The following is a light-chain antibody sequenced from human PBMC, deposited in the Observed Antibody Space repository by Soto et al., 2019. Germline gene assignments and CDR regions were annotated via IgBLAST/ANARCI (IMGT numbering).Light chain of an antibody. CDR1: QSVSSSY. CDR2: GAS. Sequence: EIVLTQSPGTLSLSPGERATLSCRASQSVSSSYLAWYQQKPGQAPRLLIYGASSRATGIPERFSGSGSGTDFTLTISRLEPEDFAVYYYQQYGSSPLTFGGGTKVEIK. J-gene: IGKJ4*01. CDR3: QQYGSSPLT. V-gene: IGKV3-20*01.